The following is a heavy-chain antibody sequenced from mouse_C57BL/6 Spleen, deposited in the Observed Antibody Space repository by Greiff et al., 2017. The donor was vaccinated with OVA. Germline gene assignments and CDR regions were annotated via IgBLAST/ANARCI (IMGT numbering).Heavy chain of an antibody. Sequence: LQESGAELVKPGASVKISCKASGYAFSSYWMNWVKQRPGKGLEWIGQIYPGDGDTNYNGKFKGKATLTADKSSSTAYMQLSSLTSEDSAVYFCESSSYGYFDVWGTGTTVTVSS. CDR1: GYAFSSYW. J-gene: IGHJ1*03. D-gene: IGHD1-1*01. CDR2: IYPGDGDT. CDR3: ESSSYGYFDV. V-gene: IGHV1-80*01.